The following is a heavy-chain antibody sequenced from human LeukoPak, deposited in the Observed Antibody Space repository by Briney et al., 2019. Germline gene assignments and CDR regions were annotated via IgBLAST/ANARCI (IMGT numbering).Heavy chain of an antibody. CDR3: ARAGGYASSWAY. V-gene: IGHV3-7*01. CDR2: IKQDGSEK. Sequence: GGSLRLSCAASGFTFSSYWMSWVRQAPGKGLEWVANIKQDGSEKNYVDSVKGRFTISRDNAKDSLDLQMNSLRAEDTAVYYCARAGGYASSWAYWGQGTLVTVSS. J-gene: IGHJ4*02. CDR1: GFTFSSYW. D-gene: IGHD5-12*01.